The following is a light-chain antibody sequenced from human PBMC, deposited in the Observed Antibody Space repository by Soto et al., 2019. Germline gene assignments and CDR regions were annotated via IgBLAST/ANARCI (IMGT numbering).Light chain of an antibody. Sequence: DIQMTQSPSSVSASVGDRVTITCRASQGISSWLAWYQQKPGKAPKLLIYGASSLHRGVPSRFSGRTSGVDFTLTISSLQPEDFATYYCLQDFNYPRTFGPGTKVDIK. V-gene: IGKV1-12*01. CDR2: GAS. CDR1: QGISSW. J-gene: IGKJ3*01. CDR3: LQDFNYPRT.